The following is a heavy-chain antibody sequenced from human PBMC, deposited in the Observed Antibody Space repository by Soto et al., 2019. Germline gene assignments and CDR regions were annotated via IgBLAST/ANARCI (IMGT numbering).Heavy chain of an antibody. V-gene: IGHV3-74*01. Sequence: EVQLVESGGGLVQSGGSLRLSCAASGFLFSTYWMFWVRQVPRKGLLWVSRIKSDGSSTSYADSVKGRFTISRDNTKNTLYLQMTSLRAGDTAVYYCAIGGGDYNYFDHWGQGILVTVSS. CDR2: IKSDGSST. D-gene: IGHD2-21*01. J-gene: IGHJ4*02. CDR1: GFLFSTYW. CDR3: AIGGGDYNYFDH.